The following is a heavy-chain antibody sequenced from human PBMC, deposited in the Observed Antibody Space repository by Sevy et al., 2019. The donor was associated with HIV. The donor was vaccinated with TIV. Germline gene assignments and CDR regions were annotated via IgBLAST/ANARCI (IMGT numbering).Heavy chain of an antibody. CDR1: GFTFSSYP. CDR3: VRETTMLPRGAFDF. V-gene: IGHV3-30-3*01. D-gene: IGHD3-10*01. J-gene: IGHJ3*01. Sequence: GGSLRLSCAASGFTFSSYPMHWVRQAPGKGLEWVSFISFDGTDKYYADSVKGLFTIARDNSKNTLFLQMNSLRAEDTAFYYCVRETTMLPRGAFDFWGQGTMVTVSS. CDR2: ISFDGTDK.